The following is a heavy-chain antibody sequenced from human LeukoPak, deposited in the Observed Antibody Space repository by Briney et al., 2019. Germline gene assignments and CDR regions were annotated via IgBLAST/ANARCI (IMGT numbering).Heavy chain of an antibody. CDR1: GGTLSSYA. V-gene: IGHV1-69*13. CDR3: AREAGTRPAFLDY. Sequence: SVKVSCKASGGTLSSYAISWVRQAPGQGLEWMGGIIPIFGTANYAQKFQGRVTITADESTSTAYMELSSLRSEDTAVYYCAREAGTRPAFLDYWGQRTLVTVSS. CDR2: IIPIFGTA. D-gene: IGHD6-19*01. J-gene: IGHJ4*02.